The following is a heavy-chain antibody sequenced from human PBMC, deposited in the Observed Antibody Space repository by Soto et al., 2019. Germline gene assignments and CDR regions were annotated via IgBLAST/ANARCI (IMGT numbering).Heavy chain of an antibody. CDR3: ARGVWYSSSWFPFDY. CDR1: GGTFSSYA. Sequence: GASVKVSCKASGGTFSSYAISWVRQAPGQGLEWMGGIIPIFGTANYAQKFQGRVTITADESTSTAYMELSSLRSEDTAVYYCARGVWYSSSWFPFDYSGQGTLVTVSS. J-gene: IGHJ4*02. CDR2: IIPIFGTA. D-gene: IGHD6-13*01. V-gene: IGHV1-69*13.